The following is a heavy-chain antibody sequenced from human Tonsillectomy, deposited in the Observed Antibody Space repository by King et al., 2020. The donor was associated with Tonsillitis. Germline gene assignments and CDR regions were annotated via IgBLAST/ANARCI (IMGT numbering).Heavy chain of an antibody. D-gene: IGHD2-2*01. V-gene: IGHV1-2*02. Sequence: QLVQSGAEVKKPGASVKVSCKASGYTFTGSYMHWVRQAPGQGLEWMGWINPNSGGTNYAQKFQGRVTMTRDTSISTAYMELSRLRSDDTAVYYCASDYCSSSTLCYVNWFDPWGQGTLVTVSS. CDR2: INPNSGGT. CDR3: ASDYCSSSTLCYVNWFDP. CDR1: GYTFTGSY. J-gene: IGHJ5*02.